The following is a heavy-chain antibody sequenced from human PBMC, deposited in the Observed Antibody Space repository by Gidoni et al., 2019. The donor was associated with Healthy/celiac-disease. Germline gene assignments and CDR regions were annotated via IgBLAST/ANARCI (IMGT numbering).Heavy chain of an antibody. CDR3: AKDWGKKQQLPPGYFDY. CDR1: GFTFDDFA. Sequence: EVQLVESGGGLVQPGRSLRLSCAASGFTFDDFAMHWVRQAPGKGLEWVSGISWNSGSIGYADSVKGRFTISRDNAKNSLYLKMNSLRAEDTALYYCAKDWGKKQQLPPGYFDYWGQGTLVTVSS. CDR2: ISWNSGSI. D-gene: IGHD6-13*01. V-gene: IGHV3-9*01. J-gene: IGHJ4*02.